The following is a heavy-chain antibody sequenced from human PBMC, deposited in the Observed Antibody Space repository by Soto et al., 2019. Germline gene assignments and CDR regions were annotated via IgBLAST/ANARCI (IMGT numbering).Heavy chain of an antibody. D-gene: IGHD2-21*02. CDR2: IYYSGST. J-gene: IGHJ4*02. CDR1: GGSISSYY. V-gene: IGHV4-59*01. CDR3: ARDRSPGTAIRFDY. Sequence: PSETLSLTCTVSGGSISSYYWSWIRQPPGKGLEWIGYIYYSGSTNYNPSLKSRVTISVDTSKNQFSLKLSSVTAADTAVYYCARDRSPGTAIRFDYWGQGTLVTVSS.